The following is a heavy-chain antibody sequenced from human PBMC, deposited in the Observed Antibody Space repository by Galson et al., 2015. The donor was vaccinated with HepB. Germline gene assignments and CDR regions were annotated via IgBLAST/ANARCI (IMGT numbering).Heavy chain of an antibody. Sequence: SLRISCAVSGFSFNDHYVDWVRQAPGKGLEWVGRSRNRARGYSTAYAVSVRGRFTVSRDDSKNSVFLQMNRLRSEDTAVYYCARSEVTTVVTDFDSWGQGTLVTVSP. J-gene: IGHJ4*02. CDR3: ARSEVTTVVTDFDS. V-gene: IGHV3-72*01. D-gene: IGHD4-23*01. CDR2: SRNRARGYST. CDR1: GFSFNDHY.